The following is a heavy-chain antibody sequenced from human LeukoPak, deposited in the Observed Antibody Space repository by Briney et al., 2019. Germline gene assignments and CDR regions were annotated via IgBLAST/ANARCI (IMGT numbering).Heavy chain of an antibody. D-gene: IGHD3-10*01. V-gene: IGHV3-23*01. CDR2: ISGSGGST. CDR3: AKGGGSGSFDY. J-gene: IGHJ4*02. CDR1: GFTFSSYA. Sequence: GGSLRLSCAASGFTFSSYAMSWVRQAPGKGLGWVSAISGSGGSTYYADSVKGRFTISRDNSKNTLYLQMNGLRAEDTAVYYCAKGGGSGSFDYWGQGTLVTVSS.